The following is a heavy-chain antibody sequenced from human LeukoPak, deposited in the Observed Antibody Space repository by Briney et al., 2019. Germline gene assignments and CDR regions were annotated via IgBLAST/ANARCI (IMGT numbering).Heavy chain of an antibody. Sequence: PGGSLRLSCAASGLTFSSYAMHWVRQAPGKGLEWVAVISYDGSNKYYADSVKGRFTISRDNSKNTLYLQMNSLRAEDTAVYYCARDNGYGDYRYWGQGTLVTVSS. CDR1: GLTFSSYA. CDR2: ISYDGSNK. V-gene: IGHV3-30*14. D-gene: IGHD4-17*01. CDR3: ARDNGYGDYRY. J-gene: IGHJ4*02.